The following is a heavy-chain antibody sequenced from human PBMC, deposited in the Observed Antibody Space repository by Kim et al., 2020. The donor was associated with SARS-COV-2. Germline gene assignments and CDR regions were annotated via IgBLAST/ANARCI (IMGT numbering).Heavy chain of an antibody. D-gene: IGHD3-3*01. CDR1: GGSFSGYY. Sequence: SETLSLTCAVYGGSFSGYYWSWIRQPPGKGLEWIGEINHSGSTNYNPSLKSRVNISVGTSKNQFSLKLSSVTAADTAVYYCARHARITIFGVVIIPHYYMDVWGKGTTVTVSS. CDR2: INHSGST. CDR3: ARHARITIFGVVIIPHYYMDV. V-gene: IGHV4-34*01. J-gene: IGHJ6*03.